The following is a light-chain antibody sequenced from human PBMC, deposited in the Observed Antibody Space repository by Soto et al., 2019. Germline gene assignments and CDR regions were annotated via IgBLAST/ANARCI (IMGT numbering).Light chain of an antibody. J-gene: IGKJ3*01. Sequence: EIVLTQSPGTLSLPPGERATLSCRASQSISSSYLAWYQQRPGQAPRLLIFGASYRATGIPDRFSGSGSGADFTFTISRLEPEDFAVYYGQQDSNSPSEFTFGPGTKVDSK. CDR2: GAS. V-gene: IGKV3-20*01. CDR3: QQDSNSPSEFT. CDR1: QSISSSY.